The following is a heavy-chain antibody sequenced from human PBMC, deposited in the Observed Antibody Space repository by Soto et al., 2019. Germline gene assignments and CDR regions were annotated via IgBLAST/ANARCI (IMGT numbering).Heavy chain of an antibody. CDR2: IYHSGTT. D-gene: IGHD3-10*01. CDR3: ARVSAQPGSGSYEYFQH. Sequence: LSLTCTVSGGSISSGGYYWSWIRQHPGKGLEWIGYIYHSGTTYYNPSLKSRVTISVDTSKNQFSLKLSSVTAADTAVYYCARVSAQPGSGSYEYFQHWGQGTLVTVSS. J-gene: IGHJ1*01. V-gene: IGHV4-31*03. CDR1: GGSISSGGYY.